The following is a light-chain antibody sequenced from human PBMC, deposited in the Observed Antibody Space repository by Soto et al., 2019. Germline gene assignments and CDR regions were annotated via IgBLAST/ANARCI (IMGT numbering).Light chain of an antibody. V-gene: IGKV3-20*01. CDR3: HPYDNAPQT. Sequence: EIVLMQSPGTLSLSPGERATLSCRASQSIKRSYLAWYQQKTGQAPRVLIYGASNSATGIPDRFSGSGSGTDFSLTISRVEPEDFAVYYCHPYDNAPQTFGQGTKVEIK. CDR2: GAS. CDR1: QSIKRSY. J-gene: IGKJ2*01.